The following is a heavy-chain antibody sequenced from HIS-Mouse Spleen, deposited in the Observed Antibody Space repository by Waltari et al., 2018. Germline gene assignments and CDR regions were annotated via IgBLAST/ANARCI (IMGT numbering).Heavy chain of an antibody. V-gene: IGHV1-2*02. J-gene: IGHJ4*02. Sequence: QVQLVQSGAEVKKPGASVKVSCKASGYTFTGYYMHWVRQAPGQGLEWMGGFNPNSGGTTYAQKFQGRVTMTRDTSISTAYMELSRLRSDDTAVYYCARDGGGSVSLVDYWGQGTLVTVSS. CDR2: FNPNSGGT. CDR1: GYTFTGYY. D-gene: IGHD3-16*01. CDR3: ARDGGGSVSLVDY.